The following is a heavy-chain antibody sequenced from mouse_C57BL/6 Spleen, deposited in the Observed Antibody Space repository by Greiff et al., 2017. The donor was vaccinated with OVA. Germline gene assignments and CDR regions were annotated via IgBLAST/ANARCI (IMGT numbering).Heavy chain of an antibody. D-gene: IGHD3-2*02. CDR2: IDPETGGT. CDR3: TRSSSGPPWFAY. CDR1: GYTFTDYE. V-gene: IGHV1-15*01. Sequence: QVQLQQSGAELVRPGASVTLSCKASGYTFTDYEMHWVKQTPVHGLEWIGAIDPETGGTAYNQKFKGKAILTADKSSSTAYMELRSLTSEDSAVYYCTRSSSGPPWFAYWGQGTLVTVSA. J-gene: IGHJ3*01.